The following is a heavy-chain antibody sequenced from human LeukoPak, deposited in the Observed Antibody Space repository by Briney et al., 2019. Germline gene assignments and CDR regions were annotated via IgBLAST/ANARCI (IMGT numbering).Heavy chain of an antibody. CDR1: GYSIRSGFY. V-gene: IGHV4-38-2*01. CDR3: VRLVLEDIYVIAVPDKYYFDY. Sequence: SETLSLTCAVSGYSIRSGFYWGWIRQPPGKGLEWIGGLYHSGSTHYNPSLKSRVTISVGTSRNQFFLELTSVTAADTALYYCVRLVLEDIYVIAVPDKYYFDYWGQGILVTVSS. D-gene: IGHD6-19*01. CDR2: LYHSGST. J-gene: IGHJ4*02.